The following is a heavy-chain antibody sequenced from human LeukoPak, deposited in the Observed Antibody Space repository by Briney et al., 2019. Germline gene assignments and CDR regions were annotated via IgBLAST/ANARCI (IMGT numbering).Heavy chain of an antibody. J-gene: IGHJ5*02. CDR1: GYSIRSAYY. V-gene: IGHV4-38-2*01. Sequence: SETLSLTCAVSGYSIRSAYYWGWIRQPPGKGLEWIGRIYHSGSTYYNPSLKSRVTISVDTSKNQFSLKLSSVTAADTAVYYCARVGGYCSSSSCYATNWFDPWGQGTLVTVSS. CDR2: IYHSGST. D-gene: IGHD2-2*01. CDR3: ARVGGYCSSSSCYATNWFDP.